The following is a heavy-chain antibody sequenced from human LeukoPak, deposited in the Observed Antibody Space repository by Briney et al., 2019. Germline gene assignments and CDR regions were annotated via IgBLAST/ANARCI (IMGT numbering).Heavy chain of an antibody. J-gene: IGHJ4*02. CDR3: ARDGVPGHTVFDY. CDR2: ISTSGVSI. CDR1: GFTFSGYE. V-gene: IGHV3-48*03. Sequence: GGSLRLSCAASGFTFSGYEMNWVRQAPGKGPEWVSHISTSGVSIHYSDSVKGRFTISRDNAKNSLYLQMNSLRVEDTAVYYCARDGVPGHTVFDYWGQGTLVTVSS. D-gene: IGHD1-1*01.